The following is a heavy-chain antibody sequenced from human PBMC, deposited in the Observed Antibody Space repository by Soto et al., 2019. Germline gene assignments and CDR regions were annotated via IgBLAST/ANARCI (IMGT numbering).Heavy chain of an antibody. Sequence: SQTLSLTCAISGDSVSSNSACWNLIRQSPSRGLEWLGRTYYKSKWNNDYALSVKSRITINPDTSKNQFSLHLYSVTPEDTAVYYCTGITWFRGMDVWGQGTPVTVSS. J-gene: IGHJ6*02. CDR1: GDSVSSNSAC. CDR3: TGITWFRGMDV. D-gene: IGHD3-10*01. V-gene: IGHV6-1*01. CDR2: TYYKSKWNN.